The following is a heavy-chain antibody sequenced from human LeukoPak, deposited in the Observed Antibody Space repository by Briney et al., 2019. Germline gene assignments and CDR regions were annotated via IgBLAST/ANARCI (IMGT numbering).Heavy chain of an antibody. CDR3: VKERSSGWYDFDY. D-gene: IGHD6-19*01. V-gene: IGHV3-64D*06. CDR1: GFTFSSYE. CDR2: ISSNGGST. J-gene: IGHJ4*02. Sequence: GGSLRLSCAASGFTFSSYEMNWVRQAPGKGLEWVSYISSNGGSTYYADSVKGRFTISRDNSKNTLYLQMSSLRIEDTAVYYCVKERSSGWYDFDYWGQGTLVTVSS.